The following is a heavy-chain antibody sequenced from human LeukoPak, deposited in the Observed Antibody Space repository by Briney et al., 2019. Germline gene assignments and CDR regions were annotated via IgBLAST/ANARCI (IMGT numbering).Heavy chain of an antibody. CDR1: GFTFGDYA. J-gene: IGHJ5*02. CDR3: TRGFGEFDP. D-gene: IGHD3-10*01. Sequence: GGSLRLSCSASGFTFGDYALTWVRQAPGKWLEWVGFIRSKPYGATTEYAASVKGRFTISRDDSKNIAYLQMNSLKTEDTAVYYCTRGFGEFDPWGQGTLVIVSS. V-gene: IGHV3-49*04. CDR2: IRSKPYGATT.